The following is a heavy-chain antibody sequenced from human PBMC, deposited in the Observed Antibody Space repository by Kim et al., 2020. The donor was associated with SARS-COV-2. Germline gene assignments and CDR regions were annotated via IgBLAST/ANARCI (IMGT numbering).Heavy chain of an antibody. CDR3: ARGRYCTNGVCYDY. D-gene: IGHD2-8*01. V-gene: IGHV4-31*02. Sequence: NPSLKSRVTISVDTSKNQFSLKLSSVTAVDTAVYYCARGRYCTNGVCYDYWGQGTLVTVSS. J-gene: IGHJ4*02.